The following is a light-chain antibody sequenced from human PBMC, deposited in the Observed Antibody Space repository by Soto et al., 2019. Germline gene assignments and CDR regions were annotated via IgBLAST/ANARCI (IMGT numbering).Light chain of an antibody. Sequence: QSALTQPPSASGSPGQSVTISCTGTSSDIGNYNYVSWYQQHPGRPPKLIISEVSQRPSGVTDRFSGSKSDTTAYLTVSELQAENEADYYCSSYARTNTVIFGGGTQLTVL. V-gene: IGLV2-8*01. CDR2: EVS. J-gene: IGLJ7*01. CDR1: SSDIGNYNY. CDR3: SSYARTNTVI.